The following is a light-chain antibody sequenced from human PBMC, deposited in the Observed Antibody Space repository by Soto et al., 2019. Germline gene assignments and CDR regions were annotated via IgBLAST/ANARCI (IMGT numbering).Light chain of an antibody. Sequence: QSVLTQPASVSGSPGQSITISCTGTSSDVGGYNYVSWYQQHPGKAPKLMIYDVSNRPSGVSNRFSGSKSGNTASLTISGLQAEDEADYYCSSYTSRSTYVVFGGGTMLTVL. CDR1: SSDVGGYNY. V-gene: IGLV2-14*01. J-gene: IGLJ2*01. CDR3: SSYTSRSTYVV. CDR2: DVS.